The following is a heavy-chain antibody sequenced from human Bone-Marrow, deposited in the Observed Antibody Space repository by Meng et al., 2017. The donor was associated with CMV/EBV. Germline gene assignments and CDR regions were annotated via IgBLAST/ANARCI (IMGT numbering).Heavy chain of an antibody. J-gene: IGHJ5*02. CDR1: GFIFSGYE. CDR2: ISTSGSTK. Sequence: GESLKISCAASGFIFSGYEMNWVRQAPGKGLEWVSYISTSGSTKYYADSVKGRFTISRDNAKSSLYLQMNSLRAEDTAVYYCAREDAHKENAWGQGTLVTVSS. V-gene: IGHV3-48*03. CDR3: AREDAHKENA.